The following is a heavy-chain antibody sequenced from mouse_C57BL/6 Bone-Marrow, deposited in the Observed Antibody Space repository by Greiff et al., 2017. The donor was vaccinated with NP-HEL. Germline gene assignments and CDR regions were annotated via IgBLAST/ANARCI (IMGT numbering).Heavy chain of an antibody. Sequence: EVKLMESEGGLVQPGSSMTLSCTASGFTFSDYYMAWVRQVPEKGLEWVANITHDGSSTYYLDSLKSRSIISSDKAKNILYLQMSSLKSEDTATYYWAIIYYYLVLNVGGTGTTVTVS. J-gene: IGHJ1*03. CDR3: AIIYYYLVLNV. D-gene: IGHD1-1*01. CDR1: GFTFSDYY. CDR2: ITHDGSST. V-gene: IGHV5-16*01.